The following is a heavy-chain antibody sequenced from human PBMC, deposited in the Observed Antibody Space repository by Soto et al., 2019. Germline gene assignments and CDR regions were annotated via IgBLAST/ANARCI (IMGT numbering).Heavy chain of an antibody. CDR1: GFTFSSYW. CDR2: INSDGSSA. J-gene: IGHJ6*02. CDR3: ARDLPTNGDGMDV. D-gene: IGHD2-8*01. Sequence: GGSLRLSWAASGFTFSSYWMHWVRQAPGKGLVWVSRINSDGSSATYADSVKGRFTVSRDNAKNTLYLQMNSLRAEDTAVYYCARDLPTNGDGMDVWGQGTTVTVSS. V-gene: IGHV3-74*01.